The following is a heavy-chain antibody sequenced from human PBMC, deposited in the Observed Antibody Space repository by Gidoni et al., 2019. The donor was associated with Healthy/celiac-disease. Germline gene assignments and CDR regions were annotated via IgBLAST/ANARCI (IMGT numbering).Heavy chain of an antibody. J-gene: IGHJ4*02. Sequence: EVQLVESGGVVVQPGGSLRLSCAASGFTFDDYTMHWVRQAPGKGLEWVSLISWDGGSTYYADSVKGRFTISRDNSKNSLYLQMNSLRTEDTALDYCAKDIGSYGRYFDYRGQGTLVTVSS. V-gene: IGHV3-43*01. CDR3: AKDIGSYGRYFDY. D-gene: IGHD1-26*01. CDR1: GFTFDDYT. CDR2: ISWDGGST.